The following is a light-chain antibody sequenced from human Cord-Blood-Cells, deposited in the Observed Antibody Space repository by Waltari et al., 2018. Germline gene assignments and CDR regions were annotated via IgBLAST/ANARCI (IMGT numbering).Light chain of an antibody. Sequence: QSVLTHPPSVSGAPGQRVTISCTGSSSNIGAGYDVHWYQQLPGTAPKLLIYGNSNRPSGVPDRFSSSKSGTSASLAITGLQAEDEADYYCQSYDSSLSVVFGGGTKLTVL. CDR1: SSNIGAGYD. J-gene: IGLJ2*01. CDR2: GNS. V-gene: IGLV1-40*01. CDR3: QSYDSSLSVV.